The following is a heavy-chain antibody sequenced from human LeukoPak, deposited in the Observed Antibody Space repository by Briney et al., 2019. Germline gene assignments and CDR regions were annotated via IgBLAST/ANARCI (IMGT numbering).Heavy chain of an antibody. V-gene: IGHV4-59*08. CDR1: GGSISSYY. D-gene: IGHD6-19*01. CDR3: ARHPTVAGTGFGAFDI. J-gene: IGHJ3*02. Sequence: SETLSLTCTVSGGSISSYYWSWIRQPPGKGLEWIGYIYYSGSTNYNPSLKSRVTISVDTSKNQFSLKLSSVTAADTAVYYCARHPTVAGTGFGAFDIWGQGTMVTVSS. CDR2: IYYSGST.